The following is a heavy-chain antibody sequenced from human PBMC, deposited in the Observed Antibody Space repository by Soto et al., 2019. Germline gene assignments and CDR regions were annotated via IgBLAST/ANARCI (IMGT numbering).Heavy chain of an antibody. CDR2: INSDGTSI. V-gene: IGHV3-74*03. CDR1: GFTFSRYR. CDR3: VRELIPVLGSIRYFDP. Sequence: PGGSLRLSCAASGFTFSRYRMHWVRQTPGMGLEWLSRINSDGTSIKYGDSVQGRFYMSRDNADNTLYLQMNSLRDDDTGVYYCVRELIPVLGSIRYFDPWGQGTLVTVSS. J-gene: IGHJ5*02. D-gene: IGHD1-1*01.